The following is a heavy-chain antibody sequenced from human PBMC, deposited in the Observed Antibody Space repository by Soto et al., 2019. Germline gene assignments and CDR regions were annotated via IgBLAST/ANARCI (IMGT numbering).Heavy chain of an antibody. D-gene: IGHD2-8*01. J-gene: IGHJ4*02. V-gene: IGHV4-59*08. Sequence: QVQLRESGPGLVKPSETLSLTCTVSGGSISTYYWSWIRQPPGKGLEWIGYIYYGGSADYNPSLTSRVTISVDTSKKQFSLKLSSVTAADTGVYYCGRGGHCANGVCSALDYWGQGTLVTVSS. CDR1: GGSISTYY. CDR3: GRGGHCANGVCSALDY. CDR2: IYYGGSA.